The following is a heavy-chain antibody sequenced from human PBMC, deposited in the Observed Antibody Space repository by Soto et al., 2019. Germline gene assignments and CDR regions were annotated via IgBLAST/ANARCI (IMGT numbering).Heavy chain of an antibody. V-gene: IGHV4-39*01. D-gene: IGHD3-10*01. CDR2: IYYSGIT. CDR3: TRHGAK. Sequence: SSQTRSLTCTVSRVSISNSSYYWGRIRRPPGKGLEWLGTIYYSGITYYNPSLKSRVTFSVDTSKNQLSLKLTSVTAAATAVYYWTRHGAKGDQGTLVTISS. J-gene: IGHJ4*02. CDR1: RVSISNSSYY.